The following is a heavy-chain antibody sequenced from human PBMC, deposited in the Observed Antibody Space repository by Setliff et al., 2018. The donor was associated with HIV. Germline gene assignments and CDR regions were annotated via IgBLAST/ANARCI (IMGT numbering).Heavy chain of an antibody. D-gene: IGHD6-13*01. V-gene: IGHV1-8*02. J-gene: IGHJ5*02. Sequence: ASVKVSCKASGYTFTSYDINWVRQAPGQGLECMGWMNPYSGNTGYAQKFQGRVTMTRNTSITTAYMELSSLRSDDTAVYYCARRRTDSVSWYDSEFDPWGQGTLVTVSS. CDR1: GYTFTSYD. CDR2: MNPYSGNT. CDR3: ARRRTDSVSWYDSEFDP.